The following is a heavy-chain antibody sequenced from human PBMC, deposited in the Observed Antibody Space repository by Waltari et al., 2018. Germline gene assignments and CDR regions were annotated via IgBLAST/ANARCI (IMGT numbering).Heavy chain of an antibody. J-gene: IGHJ4*02. D-gene: IGHD1-20*01. CDR3: ASHYNWVYYFDY. CDR1: GGTFSSYA. Sequence: QVQLVQSGAEVKKPGSSVKVPCKASGGTFSSYAISWVRQAPGKGLEWMGGISPICCTANYAPKFQGRGTITTDESTSTAYMELSSLRSEDTAVYYCASHYNWVYYFDYWGQGTLVTVSS. CDR2: ISPICCTA. V-gene: IGHV1-69*05.